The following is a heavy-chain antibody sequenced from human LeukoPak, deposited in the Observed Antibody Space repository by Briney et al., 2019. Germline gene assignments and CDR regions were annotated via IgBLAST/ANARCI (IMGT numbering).Heavy chain of an antibody. CDR1: GFTFSNAW. Sequence: KSGGSLRLSCAASGFTFSNAWLNWVRQAPGKGLEWLGRIKNKTDGGTIDYAAPVKDRFTISRDDSKNTLYLQMDSLKTEGTAVYYCTTETGTAGELDYWGQGTLVTVSS. J-gene: IGHJ4*02. V-gene: IGHV3-15*01. D-gene: IGHD1-1*01. CDR3: TTETGTAGELDY. CDR2: IKNKTDGGTI.